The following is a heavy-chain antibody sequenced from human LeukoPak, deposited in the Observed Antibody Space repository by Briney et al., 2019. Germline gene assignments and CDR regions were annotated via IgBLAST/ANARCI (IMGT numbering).Heavy chain of an antibody. V-gene: IGHV4-31*03. D-gene: IGHD2-2*01. J-gene: IGHJ3*02. Sequence: SETLSLTCNVSGVSVSDGRYYWTWIRQHPGKGLEWIGYKYYSGSAQYNPSLKSRLTISIDTSKNQFSLQLSSVTAADTATYYCVTPYCSGISCLDVFNMWGQGTRVTVSS. CDR2: KYYSGSA. CDR1: GVSVSDGRYY. CDR3: VTPYCSGISCLDVFNM.